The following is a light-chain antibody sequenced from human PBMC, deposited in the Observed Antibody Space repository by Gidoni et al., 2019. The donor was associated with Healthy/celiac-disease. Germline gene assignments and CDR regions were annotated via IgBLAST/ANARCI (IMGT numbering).Light chain of an antibody. CDR3: SSYTSSSTPVV. CDR1: SSDVGGHNY. CDR2: DVS. Sequence: QSALTQPASGSGSPGPSITISCTGTSSDVGGHNYVSWYQQHPGKAPKLMLYDVSNRPSGVSNRFSGSKSGNTASLTISGPQAEDEADYYCSSYTSSSTPVVFGGGTKLTVL. V-gene: IGLV2-14*03. J-gene: IGLJ2*01.